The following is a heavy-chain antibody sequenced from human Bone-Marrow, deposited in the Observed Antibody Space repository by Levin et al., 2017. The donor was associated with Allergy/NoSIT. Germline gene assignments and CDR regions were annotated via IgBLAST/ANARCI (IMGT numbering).Heavy chain of an antibody. V-gene: IGHV4-61*01. Sequence: PSETLSLTCNVSGASVGSDSYYWSWIRQPPGKGLEWIGYIYYAGFTNYNPSLKSRVSMSVVASKNQFSLEVTSVTAADTAVYYCAKLHESSNSAFDIWGHGTMVTVSA. J-gene: IGHJ3*02. D-gene: IGHD4-11*01. CDR3: AKLHESSNSAFDI. CDR1: GASVGSDSYY. CDR2: IYYAGFT.